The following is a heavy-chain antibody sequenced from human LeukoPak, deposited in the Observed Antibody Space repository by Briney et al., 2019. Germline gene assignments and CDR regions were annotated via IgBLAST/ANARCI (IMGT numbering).Heavy chain of an antibody. V-gene: IGHV3-74*01. J-gene: IGHJ5*01. CDR2: IKGDGIST. CDR3: AKAPNWSIDS. D-gene: IGHD3-3*01. Sequence: GSPRLSCAASGFDFSSNWMHWVRHAPGQGLVWVSRIKGDGISTNYADSVKGRFTISRDIAKNTLYLQMNSLRAEDTGVYYCAKAPNWSIDSWARGPLVTVS. CDR1: GFDFSSNW.